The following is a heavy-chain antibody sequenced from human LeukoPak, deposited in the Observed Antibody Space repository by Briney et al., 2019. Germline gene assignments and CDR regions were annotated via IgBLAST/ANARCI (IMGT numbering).Heavy chain of an antibody. CDR3: ARGFGAGNYYYGWFDP. J-gene: IGHJ5*02. CDR2: IHDSGST. CDR1: GASISSGDYH. Sequence: SQTLSLTCTVSGASISSGDYHWNWIRQPPGKGLEWIGFIHDSGSTYYNPSLKSRVSISRDMSKNQLSLMLSSVTAADTAVYYCARGFGAGNYYYGWFDPWGQGTQVSVSS. D-gene: IGHD3-10*01. V-gene: IGHV4-30-4*01.